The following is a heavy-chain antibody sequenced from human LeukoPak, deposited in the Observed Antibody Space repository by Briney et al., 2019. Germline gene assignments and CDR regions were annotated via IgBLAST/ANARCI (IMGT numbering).Heavy chain of an antibody. CDR2: IYYSGST. CDR3: ARRTQFFDWFADPHWFDP. J-gene: IGHJ5*02. V-gene: IGHV4-39*01. Sequence: ASETLTLTCTVSGGSISSSSYYWGWIRQPPGKGLEWIGSIYYSGSTYYNPSLKSRVTISVDTSKNQFSLKLSSVTAADTAVYYCARRTQFFDWFADPHWFDPWGQGNLVTVSS. CDR1: GGSISSSSYY. D-gene: IGHD3-9*01.